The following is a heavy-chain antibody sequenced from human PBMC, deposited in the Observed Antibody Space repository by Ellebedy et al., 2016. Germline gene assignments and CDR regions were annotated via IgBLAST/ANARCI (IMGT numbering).Heavy chain of an antibody. V-gene: IGHV3-30*18. Sequence: GESLKISXAASGFTFRSYAMHWVRQAPGKGLEWVAVTSHDGTKKEFGDSVRGRFTISRDNFKNTLYLQMNNLRGEDTATYYCAKGFYDNYNYGMDVWGRGTTVTVSS. CDR3: AKGFYDNYNYGMDV. J-gene: IGHJ6*02. D-gene: IGHD3-22*01. CDR2: TSHDGTKK. CDR1: GFTFRSYA.